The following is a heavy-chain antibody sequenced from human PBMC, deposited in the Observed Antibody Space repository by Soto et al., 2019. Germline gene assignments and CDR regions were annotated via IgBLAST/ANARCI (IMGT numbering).Heavy chain of an antibody. Sequence: QVQLVQSGTEVKKPGSSVKVSCKASGGTFRNYPINWVRQAPGQGLEWMGSIFPLTDIPDYAQNFQARLTXXXDXXTITAYMELSSLTSEDTAMYFCARGPLVVLNYFESWGQGTLVTVSS. CDR2: IFPLTDIP. CDR1: GGTFRNYP. CDR3: ARGPLVVLNYFES. V-gene: IGHV1-69*02. J-gene: IGHJ4*02.